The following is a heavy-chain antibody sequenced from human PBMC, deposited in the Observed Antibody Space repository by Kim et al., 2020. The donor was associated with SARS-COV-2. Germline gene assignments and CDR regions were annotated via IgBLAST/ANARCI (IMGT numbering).Heavy chain of an antibody. Sequence: SETLSLTCAVYGGSFSGYYWSWIRQPPGKGLEWIGEINHSGSTNYNPSLKSRVTISVDTSKNQFSLKLSSVTAADTAVYYCARGGIAADGQILYYYYYG. V-gene: IGHV4-34*01. D-gene: IGHD6-13*01. CDR1: GGSFSGYY. CDR2: INHSGST. J-gene: IGHJ6*01. CDR3: ARGGIAADGQILYYYYYG.